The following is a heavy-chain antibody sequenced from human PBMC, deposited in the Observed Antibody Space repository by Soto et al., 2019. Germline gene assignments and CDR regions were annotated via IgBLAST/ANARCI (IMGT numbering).Heavy chain of an antibody. D-gene: IGHD6-6*01. CDR2: IGTAGDT. Sequence: GGSLRLSCAASGFTFSSYDMHWVRQATGKGLERVSAIGTAGDTYYPGSVKGRFTISRENAKNSLYLQMNSLRAEDMAVYYCARASPDHDAFDIWGQGTMVTVS. CDR3: ARASPDHDAFDI. CDR1: GFTFSSYD. J-gene: IGHJ3*02. V-gene: IGHV3-13*04.